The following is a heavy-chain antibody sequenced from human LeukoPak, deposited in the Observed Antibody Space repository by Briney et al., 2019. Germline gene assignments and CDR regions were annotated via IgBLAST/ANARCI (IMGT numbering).Heavy chain of an antibody. Sequence: GGSLRLSCVASGFIFGSYSISWVRQAPGKGLEWVASISGSSGTTDYGDSVKGRFTISRDNSKNTLYLQMNSLRGKDTAVYYCARYDYDTESFPRMEVWGQGTTVTVSS. CDR1: GFIFGSYS. CDR2: ISGSSGTT. J-gene: IGHJ6*02. D-gene: IGHD3-10*01. CDR3: ARYDYDTESFPRMEV. V-gene: IGHV3-23*01.